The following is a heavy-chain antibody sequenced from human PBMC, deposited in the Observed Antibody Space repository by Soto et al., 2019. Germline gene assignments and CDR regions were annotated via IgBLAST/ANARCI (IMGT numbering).Heavy chain of an antibody. Sequence: VPSVKVSCKASGGTFSSYAISWVRQAPGQGLEWMGGIIPIFGTANYAQKFQGRVTITADESTSTAYMELSSPRSEDTAVYYCARDRVSARSVEGSLYYYCGMDGWGQGTKVTVSS. J-gene: IGHJ6*02. CDR2: IIPIFGTA. CDR3: ARDRVSARSVEGSLYYYCGMDG. D-gene: IGHD6-6*01. CDR1: GGTFSSYA. V-gene: IGHV1-69*01.